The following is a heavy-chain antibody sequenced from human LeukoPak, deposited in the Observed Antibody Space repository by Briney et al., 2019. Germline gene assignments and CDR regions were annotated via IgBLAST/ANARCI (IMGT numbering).Heavy chain of an antibody. CDR2: IFYSGST. CDR3: ARRPSIAGFILNWFDP. V-gene: IGHV4-39*07. D-gene: IGHD1-26*01. Sequence: KPSETLSLTCTVSGGSTSTSNYYWGWIRQPPGKGLEWIGNIFYSGSTYYSPSVKSRVTISLDTSRNQFSLKLNSVTAADTAVYYCARRPSIAGFILNWFDPWGQGTLVTVSS. J-gene: IGHJ5*02. CDR1: GGSTSTSNYY.